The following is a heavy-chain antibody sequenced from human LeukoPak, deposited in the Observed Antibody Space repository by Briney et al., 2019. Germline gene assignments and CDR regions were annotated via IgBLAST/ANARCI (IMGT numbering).Heavy chain of an antibody. CDR1: GFTFSRHG. D-gene: IGHD3-3*01. CDR2: ISNDGSRK. CDR3: ARDRAWNYFDY. V-gene: IGHV3-30*03. Sequence: GRSLRLSCAPSGFTFSRHGIHWVRQAPGKGLEWVAIISNDGSRKYYAHSVEGRFTIPRDNSKNTLYLQMDSLRAEDTAVYYCARDRAWNYFDYWGQGTLVTVSS. J-gene: IGHJ4*02.